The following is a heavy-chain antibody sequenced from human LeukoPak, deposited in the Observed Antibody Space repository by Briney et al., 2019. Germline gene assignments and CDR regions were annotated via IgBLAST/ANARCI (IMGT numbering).Heavy chain of an antibody. CDR2: INPSGGST. CDR1: GYTFTSYY. CDR3: ARAGGASQWLVQRYFDL. V-gene: IGHV1-46*01. J-gene: IGHJ2*01. D-gene: IGHD6-19*01. Sequence: RASVKVSCKASGYTFTSYYMHWVRQAPGQGLEWMGIINPSGGSTSYAQKFQGRVTMTTDTSTSTVYMELSSLTSEDTAVYFCARAGGASQWLVQRYFDLWGRGTLVTVSS.